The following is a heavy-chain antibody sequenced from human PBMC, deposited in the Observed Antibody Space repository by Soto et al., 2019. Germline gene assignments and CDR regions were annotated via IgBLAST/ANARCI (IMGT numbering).Heavy chain of an antibody. D-gene: IGHD7-27*01. Sequence: SETLSLTCTVSGGSISSYYWSWIRQPPGKGLEWIGYIYYSGSTNYNPSLKSRVTISVDTSKNQFSLKLSSVTAADTAVYYCARDQYWGSVGAFDIWGQGTMVTVSS. V-gene: IGHV4-59*01. J-gene: IGHJ3*02. CDR3: ARDQYWGSVGAFDI. CDR2: IYYSGST. CDR1: GGSISSYY.